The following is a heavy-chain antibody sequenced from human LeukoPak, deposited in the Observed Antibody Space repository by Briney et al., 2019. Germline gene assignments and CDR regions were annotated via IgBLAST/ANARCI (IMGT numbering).Heavy chain of an antibody. CDR3: AREVTGGYSNYLGLHY. CDR2: INPSGGST. D-gene: IGHD4-11*01. V-gene: IGHV1-46*01. CDR1: GYTFTSYD. J-gene: IGHJ4*02. Sequence: ASVKVSCKVSGYTFTSYDMQWVRQAPGQGLEWMGIINPSGGSTTYAQKFQGRVTMTRDTSTSTVYMELSSLRSEDTAVYYCAREVTGGYSNYLGLHYWGQGTLVTVSS.